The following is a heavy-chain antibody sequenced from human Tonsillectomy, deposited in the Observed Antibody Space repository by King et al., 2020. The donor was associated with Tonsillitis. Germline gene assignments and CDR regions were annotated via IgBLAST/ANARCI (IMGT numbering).Heavy chain of an antibody. CDR1: GFTFSDYW. CDR3: ATLPRGYSYPSQYGMDV. J-gene: IGHJ6*02. V-gene: IGHV3-74*01. Sequence: VQLVESGGGLVQPGGSLTLSCAASGFTFSDYWIHWVRQAPGKGLVWVSCINSDGTSTTYADYVKGRFTISKDNAKNTLYLQMNSLRAEDTAVYYCATLPRGYSYPSQYGMDVWGQGTTVTVSS. CDR2: INSDGTST. D-gene: IGHD5-18*01.